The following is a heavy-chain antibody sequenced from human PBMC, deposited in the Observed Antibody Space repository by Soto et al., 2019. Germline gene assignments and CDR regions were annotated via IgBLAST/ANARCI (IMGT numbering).Heavy chain of an antibody. CDR3: AAPRDEYGSGVSWFTYGMDI. V-gene: IGHV3-23*01. Sequence: GGSLRLSCLASGFTFSDFAMTWVRHVPGRGLEWVASLDGAGGSTYYAESVRGRFSISRDDSQNTLFLQMKRLTVDDTAIYYCAAPRDEYGSGVSWFTYGMDIWGQGTTVTVSS. D-gene: IGHD3-10*01. J-gene: IGHJ6*02. CDR1: GFTFSDFA. CDR2: LDGAGGST.